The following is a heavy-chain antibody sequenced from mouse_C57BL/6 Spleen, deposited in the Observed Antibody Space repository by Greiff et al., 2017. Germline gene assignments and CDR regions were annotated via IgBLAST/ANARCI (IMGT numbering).Heavy chain of an antibody. J-gene: IGHJ4*01. CDR2: IDPTSGGT. Sequence: QVQLQQPGAELVKPGASVKLSCKASGYTFTSYWMHWVKQRPGRGLEWIGRIDPTSGGTKYNEKFKGKATLTVDKPSSTAYMQRSSLTSEDSAVYDCARNYGDYVNAMDYWGQGTSVTVSA. D-gene: IGHD2-13*01. CDR1: GYTFTSYW. V-gene: IGHV1-72*01. CDR3: ARNYGDYVNAMDY.